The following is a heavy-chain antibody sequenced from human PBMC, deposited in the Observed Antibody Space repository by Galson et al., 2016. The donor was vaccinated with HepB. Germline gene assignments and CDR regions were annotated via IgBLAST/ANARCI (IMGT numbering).Heavy chain of an antibody. CDR3: VRGGLVGLNDAFDI. CDR1: DFTLSDFW. J-gene: IGHJ3*02. Sequence: SLRLSCAVSDFTLSDFWMAWVRQAPGKGLQWVAHIKHDGSEVDYVDSVKGRFTISRENAENSVYLQMTRLRDDDTAVYFCVRGGLVGLNDAFDIWGQGTMVTVSS. CDR2: IKHDGSEV. V-gene: IGHV3-7*01. D-gene: IGHD1-26*01.